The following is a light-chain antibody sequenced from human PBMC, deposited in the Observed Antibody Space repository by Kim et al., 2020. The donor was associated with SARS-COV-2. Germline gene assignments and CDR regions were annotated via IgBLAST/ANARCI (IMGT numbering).Light chain of an antibody. V-gene: IGLV2-14*01. CDR2: DVT. J-gene: IGLJ3*02. CDR1: NSDVGTYNY. CDR3: ISYTSRFTWV. Sequence: QSVLTQPASVSGSPGQSITISCTGTNSDVGTYNYVSWYQQHPGKAPKLMLYDVTKRPSGVSNRFSGSKSGNTASLTISGLQAEDEADYYCISYTSRFTWVFGGGTQLTVL.